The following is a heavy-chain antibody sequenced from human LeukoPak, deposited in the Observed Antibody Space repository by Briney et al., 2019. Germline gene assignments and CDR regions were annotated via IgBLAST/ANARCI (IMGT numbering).Heavy chain of an antibody. D-gene: IGHD3-10*01. V-gene: IGHV4-61*01. CDR1: VGSVSIGSYY. J-gene: IGHJ4*02. Sequence: SETLSLTCTVSVGSVSIGSYYWSWIRQPPGKGLEWIGYIYYSGSTNYNPSLKSRVTISVDTSKNQFSLKLSSVTAADTAVYYCAREFGDWYYFDYWGQGTLVTVSS. CDR3: AREFGDWYYFDY. CDR2: IYYSGST.